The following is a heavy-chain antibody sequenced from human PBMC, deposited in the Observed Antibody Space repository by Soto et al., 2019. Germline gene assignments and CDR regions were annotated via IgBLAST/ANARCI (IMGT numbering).Heavy chain of an antibody. J-gene: IGHJ6*02. CDR1: GGPISSYY. D-gene: IGHD3-22*01. CDR3: ARGKTEYYYDSSGYSQYYYSSMDV. V-gene: IGHV4-59*01. Sequence: SETLSLTCTVSGGPISSYYWSWIRQPPGKGLEWIGYIYYSGSTNYNPSLKSRVTISVDTSKNQFSLKLSSVTAADTAVYYCARGKTEYYYDSSGYSQYYYSSMDVWGPGTTVTVSS. CDR2: IYYSGST.